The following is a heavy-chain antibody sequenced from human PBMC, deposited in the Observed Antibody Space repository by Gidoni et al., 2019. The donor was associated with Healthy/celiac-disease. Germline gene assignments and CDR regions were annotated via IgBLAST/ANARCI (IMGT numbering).Heavy chain of an antibody. CDR3: GYYDSSGYYGPDYYGMDV. D-gene: IGHD3-22*01. J-gene: IGHJ6*02. Sequence: PEVKKPGTSVKVSCKASGFTFPSSAVQWVRQARGQRREWIGWIVVGSGNTNYAQKFQERVTITRDMSTSTAYMELSSLRSEDTAVYYCGYYDSSGYYGPDYYGMDVWGQGTTVTVSS. CDR2: IVVGSGNT. CDR1: GFTFPSSA. V-gene: IGHV1-58*01.